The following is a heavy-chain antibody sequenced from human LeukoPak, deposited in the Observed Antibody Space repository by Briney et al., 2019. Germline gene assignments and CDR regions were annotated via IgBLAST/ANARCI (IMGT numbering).Heavy chain of an antibody. D-gene: IGHD5-24*01. V-gene: IGHV3-48*04. Sequence: PGGSLRLSCAASGFTFNNYAMNWVRQTPGGRLEWVSFIGISSGPLLYADSVKGRFTISRDNAKASVYLQMNRLRAEDTAVYYCARAKGYTSSFSFDYWGQGILLTVSS. CDR3: ARAKGYTSSFSFDY. CDR2: IGISSGPL. J-gene: IGHJ4*02. CDR1: GFTFNNYA.